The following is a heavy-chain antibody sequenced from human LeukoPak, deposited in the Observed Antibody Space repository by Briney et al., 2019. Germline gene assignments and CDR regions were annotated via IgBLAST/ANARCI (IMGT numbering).Heavy chain of an antibody. Sequence: GGSLRLSCAASGFTFSSYAMSWVRQAPGKGLEWVSAISGSGGSTYYADSVKGRFTISRDNAKNSMYLQMNSLRAEDTAVYYCARISGSYVFDYWGQGTLVTVSS. CDR3: ARISGSYVFDY. CDR1: GFTFSSYA. D-gene: IGHD1-26*01. V-gene: IGHV3-23*01. CDR2: ISGSGGST. J-gene: IGHJ4*02.